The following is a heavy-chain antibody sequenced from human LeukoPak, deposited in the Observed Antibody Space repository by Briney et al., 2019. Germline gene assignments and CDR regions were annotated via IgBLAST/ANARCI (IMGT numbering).Heavy chain of an antibody. J-gene: IGHJ4*02. Sequence: GGSLRLSCAASGFTFSSYWMSWVRQAPGKGLEWVVNIKQDGSEKYYVDSVKGRFTISRDNAKNSLYLQMNSLRAEDTAVYYCARATAHIVVVLDYWGQGTLVTVSS. CDR2: IKQDGSEK. V-gene: IGHV3-7*04. D-gene: IGHD2-21*01. CDR3: ARATAHIVVVLDY. CDR1: GFTFSSYW.